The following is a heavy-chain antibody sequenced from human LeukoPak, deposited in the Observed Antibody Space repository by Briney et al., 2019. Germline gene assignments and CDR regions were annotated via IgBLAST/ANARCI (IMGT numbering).Heavy chain of an antibody. CDR3: AKDGDGNYYDSSGYSDY. Sequence: PGGSLSLSCAASGFTFSSYAMSWVRQAPGKGLEWVSAISGSGGSTYYADSVKGRFTISRDNSKNTLYLQMNSLRAEDTAVYYCAKDGDGNYYDSSGYSDYWGQGTLVTVSS. J-gene: IGHJ4*02. CDR1: GFTFSSYA. D-gene: IGHD3-22*01. V-gene: IGHV3-23*01. CDR2: ISGSGGST.